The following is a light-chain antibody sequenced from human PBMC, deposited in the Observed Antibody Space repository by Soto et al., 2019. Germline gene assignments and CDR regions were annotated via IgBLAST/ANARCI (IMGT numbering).Light chain of an antibody. J-gene: IGKJ2*01. CDR2: GAS. CDR3: QKYDTSPYT. Sequence: ESVLTQSPGTLSLSPGERATLSCRASQTVIKNYLAWYQRKPGQAPRLLIYGASNRATGIPDRFSGDGSGKDFTLTINRLEAEDAALYYCQKYDTSPYTFRQGPKLEIK. V-gene: IGKV3-20*01. CDR1: QTVIKNY.